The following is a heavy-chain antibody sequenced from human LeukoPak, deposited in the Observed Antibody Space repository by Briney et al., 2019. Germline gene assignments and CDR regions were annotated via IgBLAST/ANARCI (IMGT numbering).Heavy chain of an antibody. V-gene: IGHV1-2*06. D-gene: IGHD2-15*01. CDR2: INPNSGGT. CDR1: GDTLTGYY. J-gene: IGHJ4*02. Sequence: ASVKVSCKASGDTLTGYYMHWVRQAPGQGLEWMGRINPNSGGTNYAQKFQGGVTMTRDTSISTAYMELSRLRSDDTAVYYCARDKEGVAAVLWGQGTLVTVSS. CDR3: ARDKEGVAAVL.